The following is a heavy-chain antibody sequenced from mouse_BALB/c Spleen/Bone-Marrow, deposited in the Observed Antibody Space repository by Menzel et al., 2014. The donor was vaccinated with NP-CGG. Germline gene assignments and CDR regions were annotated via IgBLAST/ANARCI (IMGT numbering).Heavy chain of an antibody. V-gene: IGHV1-7*01. CDR1: GYNFISYW. D-gene: IGHD2-4*01. Sequence: QVHVKQSGAELAKPGASVKMSCKASGYNFISYWMHWVKQRPGQGLEWIGYINPSTGYTEYNQKFKDKATLTADKSSSKAYMQRSSLTSEDSAVYYCARNYDYDGGYYAMDYWGQGTSVTVSS. J-gene: IGHJ4*01. CDR2: INPSTGYT. CDR3: ARNYDYDGGYYAMDY.